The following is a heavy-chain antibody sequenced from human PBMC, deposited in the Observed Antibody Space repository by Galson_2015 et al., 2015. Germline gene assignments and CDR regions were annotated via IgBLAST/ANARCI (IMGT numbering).Heavy chain of an antibody. CDR3: AREGGVDSQNDAFDN. Sequence: SLRLSCAASGFTFSGHAMHWVRQAPGKGLEWVAIISNDGNTDNYIDSVKGRFTISRDNSKNTLYLQMHSLRPEDTAVYYCAREGGVDSQNDAFDNWGQGTLVPGSS. D-gene: IGHD2-21*02. CDR1: GFTFSGHA. CDR2: ISNDGNTD. V-gene: IGHV3-30*10. J-gene: IGHJ4*02.